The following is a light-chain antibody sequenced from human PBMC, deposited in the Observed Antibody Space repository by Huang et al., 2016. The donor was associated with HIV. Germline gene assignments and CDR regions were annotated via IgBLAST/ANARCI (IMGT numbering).Light chain of an antibody. J-gene: IGKJ1*01. CDR1: QGIVNF. Sequence: DIQMTQSPSSLSASVGDRVTITCRASQGIVNFLAWYQQKPGRAPQLLISAASTLQSGVPSRCSGSGSGTDFTLTINSLQPEDVATYYCQNYNSAPWTFGQGTKVEIK. CDR2: AAS. CDR3: QNYNSAPWT. V-gene: IGKV1-27*01.